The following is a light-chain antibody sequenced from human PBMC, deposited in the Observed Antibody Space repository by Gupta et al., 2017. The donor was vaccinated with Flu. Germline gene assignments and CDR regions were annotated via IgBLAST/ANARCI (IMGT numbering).Light chain of an antibody. CDR1: HCVSSN. CDR2: GAA. J-gene: IGKJ1*01. Sequence: IAFTHSLATLSVSPVDRATLSCTASHCVSSNLAWYQQKPGQAPRLLIYGAATRATAIPARLSGSGCGTEFTLTISSRQSEDFAVYYFQQYNYWPPWTFGQGTKVEIK. CDR3: QQYNYWPPWT. V-gene: IGKV3-15*01.